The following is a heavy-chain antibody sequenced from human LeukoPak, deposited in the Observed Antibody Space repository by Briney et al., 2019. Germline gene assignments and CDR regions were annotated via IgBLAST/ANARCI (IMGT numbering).Heavy chain of an antibody. CDR1: GGSITTTNW. CDR3: VRYVVYGSGIYYFDY. Sequence: PSETLSLTCGVSGGSITTTNWWTWVRQPPGKGLEWIGEVHLDGRTYYNPSLKSRVTISVDTSKNQFSLKLSSVTAADTAVFYCVRYVVYGSGIYYFDYWGQGTLVTVSS. V-gene: IGHV4-4*02. J-gene: IGHJ4*02. D-gene: IGHD3-10*01. CDR2: VHLDGRT.